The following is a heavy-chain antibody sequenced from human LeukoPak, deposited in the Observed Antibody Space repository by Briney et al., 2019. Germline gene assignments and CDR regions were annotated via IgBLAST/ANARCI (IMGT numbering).Heavy chain of an antibody. D-gene: IGHD3-3*01. CDR3: AKRDSSNDFWSGYHAFDI. J-gene: IGHJ3*02. CDR1: GFTFTTYA. CDR2: ITGSAPTS. Sequence: GGSLKLSCAASGFTFTTYAMTWVRQAPGKGLEWGSGITGSAPTSYYTNSLKGRFTPSRDNSNDTLYLQMTSLRLADTAVYYCAKRDSSNDFWSGYHAFDIWGQGTMVTVSS. V-gene: IGHV3-23*01.